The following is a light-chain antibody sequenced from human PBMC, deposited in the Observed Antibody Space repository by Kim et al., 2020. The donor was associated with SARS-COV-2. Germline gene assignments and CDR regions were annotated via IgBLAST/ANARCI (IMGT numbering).Light chain of an antibody. CDR2: DVT. Sequence: QSVLTQPASVSGSPGQSITISCTGTSSDVGGYNYVSWYQHHPGKAPKLIIYDVTKRPSGVSHRFSGSKSGNTASLTFSGLQAEDEADYYCSSYTSSSTSYVIFGGGTQLTVL. V-gene: IGLV2-14*03. CDR1: SSDVGGYNY. CDR3: SSYTSSSTSYVI. J-gene: IGLJ2*01.